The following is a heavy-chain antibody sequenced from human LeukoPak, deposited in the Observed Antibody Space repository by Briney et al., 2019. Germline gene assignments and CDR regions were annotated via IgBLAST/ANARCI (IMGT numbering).Heavy chain of an antibody. CDR3: ARDQGSGSYLTSLNWFDP. J-gene: IGHJ5*02. V-gene: IGHV1-2*02. CDR1: GYMFNAYF. CDR2: INPNNGAT. Sequence: ASVKVSCKTSGYMFNAYFIHWVRQAPGQGLEWMGWINPNNGATSYAQNFQGRVTMTRDKSITTAYMELSSLTSDDTAVYYCARDQGSGSYLTSLNWFDPWGQGTLVTVSS. D-gene: IGHD3-10*01.